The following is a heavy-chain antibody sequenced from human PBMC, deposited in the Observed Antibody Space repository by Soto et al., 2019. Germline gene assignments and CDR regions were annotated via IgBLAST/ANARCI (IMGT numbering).Heavy chain of an antibody. D-gene: IGHD1-26*01. J-gene: IGHJ6*02. Sequence: VASVKVSCKASGGTFSSYSINWVRQAPGQGLEWMGGIIPMYGTGNHTQKFHGRVTLTADESTNIAYMELNSLRSDDTAVYYCARGSWDHPNYAVNGLDVWGQGTTVTVSS. CDR2: IIPMYGTG. CDR1: GGTFSSYS. V-gene: IGHV1-69*13. CDR3: ARGSWDHPNYAVNGLDV.